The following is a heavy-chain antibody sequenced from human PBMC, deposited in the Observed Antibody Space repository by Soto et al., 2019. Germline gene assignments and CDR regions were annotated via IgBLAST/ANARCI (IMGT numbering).Heavy chain of an antibody. CDR2: IYYSGST. CDR3: ARDSPATSSGWYRHSFDP. V-gene: IGHV4-61*01. J-gene: IGHJ5*02. D-gene: IGHD6-19*01. CDR1: GGSVSSGSYY. Sequence: AETLSLTCTVSGGSVSSGSYYWICMRQPPGKGLELIGYIYYSGSTNYNPSLKSRVTISVDTSKNQFSLKLSSVTAADTAVYYCARDSPATSSGWYRHSFDPWGQGTLVTVSS.